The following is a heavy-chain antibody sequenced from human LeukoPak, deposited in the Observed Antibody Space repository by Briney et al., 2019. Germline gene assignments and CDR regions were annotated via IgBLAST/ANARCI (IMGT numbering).Heavy chain of an antibody. D-gene: IGHD5-24*01. V-gene: IGHV3-7*03. Sequence: GGSLRLSCAASGFMFSSNWMSWVRLAPGKGLEWVANIKEDGTETYYVDSVKGRFTISRGNAKNSLYLQMNSLRVEDTAVYYCAKEGRSLQTYWGQGTLVTVSS. CDR3: AKEGRSLQTY. CDR2: IKEDGTET. CDR1: GFMFSSNW. J-gene: IGHJ4*02.